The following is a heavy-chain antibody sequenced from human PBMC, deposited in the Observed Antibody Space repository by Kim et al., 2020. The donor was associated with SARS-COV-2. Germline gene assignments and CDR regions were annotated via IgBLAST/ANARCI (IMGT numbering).Heavy chain of an antibody. J-gene: IGHJ6*02. CDR3: ARGPIAVAGTGYYYGMDV. Sequence: SETLSLTCAVYGGSFSGYYWSWIRQPPGKGLEWIGEINHSGSTNYNPSLKSRVTISVDTSKNQFSLKLSSVTAADTAVYYCARGPIAVAGTGYYYGMDVWGQGTTVTVSS. V-gene: IGHV4-34*01. D-gene: IGHD6-19*01. CDR2: INHSGST. CDR1: GGSFSGYY.